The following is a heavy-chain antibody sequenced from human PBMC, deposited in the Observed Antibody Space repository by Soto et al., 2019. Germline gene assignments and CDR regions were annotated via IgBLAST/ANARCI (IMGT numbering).Heavy chain of an antibody. CDR1: GDIFTKYA. D-gene: IGHD5-12*01. CDR2: IITMFGTT. Sequence: QVHLVQSGAEVKKPGSSVKVSCAASGDIFTKYAITWVRQAPGQGLEWMGEIITMFGTTDYEPRFQGRLTITADESTGTGYMELRSLRSEDTAIYYCAWRYSFAQGDGMDVWGQGTTVIVSS. CDR3: AWRYSFAQGDGMDV. J-gene: IGHJ6*02. V-gene: IGHV1-69*01.